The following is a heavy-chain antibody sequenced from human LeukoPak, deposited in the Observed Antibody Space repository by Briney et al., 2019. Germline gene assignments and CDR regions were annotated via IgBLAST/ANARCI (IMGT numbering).Heavy chain of an antibody. J-gene: IGHJ4*02. CDR1: GFTVSTYY. V-gene: IGHV3-53*01. CDR3: ARGLYYCTSTTCLLPFDY. CDR2: VYSGGST. D-gene: IGHD2-2*01. Sequence: PAGSLRLSCAASGFTVSTYYMTWVRQAPPTGLECVSVVYSGGSTYYADSVKGRFTVSRDNSKNTLYLQMNSLRAEDTAMYYCARGLYYCTSTTCLLPFDYWGQGTLVTVSS.